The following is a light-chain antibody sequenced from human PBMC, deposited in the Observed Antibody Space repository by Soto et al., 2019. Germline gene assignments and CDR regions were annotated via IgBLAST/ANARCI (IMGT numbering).Light chain of an antibody. CDR2: GAS. J-gene: IGKJ2*01. CDR1: QSISTN. Sequence: EIVVTQSPATLSVSPGERANLSCRASQSISTNLAWYQQKPGQPPRLLIYGASTRATGIPARFSGSGSGTEFTLTITSLQSEDFAVYYCQQYNNWPPYTFGQGTKVDIK. CDR3: QQYNNWPPYT. V-gene: IGKV3-15*01.